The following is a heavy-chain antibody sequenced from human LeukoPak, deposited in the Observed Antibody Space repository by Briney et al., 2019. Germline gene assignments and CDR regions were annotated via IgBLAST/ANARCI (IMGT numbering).Heavy chain of an antibody. Sequence: ASVKVSCKASGYTFTSYGISWVRQAPGQGLEWMGWISAYNGNTYYAQKLQGRVTMTTDTSTSTAYMELRSLRSDDTAVYYCARYRPIVTMVRGVIQDYWGQGTLVTVSS. CDR3: ARYRPIVTMVRGVIQDY. J-gene: IGHJ4*02. CDR1: GYTFTSYG. CDR2: ISAYNGNT. V-gene: IGHV1-18*01. D-gene: IGHD3-10*01.